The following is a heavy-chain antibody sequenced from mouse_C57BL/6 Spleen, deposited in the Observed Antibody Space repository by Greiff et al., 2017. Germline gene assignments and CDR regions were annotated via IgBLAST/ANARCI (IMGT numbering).Heavy chain of an antibody. Sequence: VQLQQPGPELVKPGASVKISCKASGYAFSSSWMNWVKQRPGKGLEWIGRIYPGDGDTNYNGKFKGKATLTADTSSSTAYMQLSSLTSEDSAVYFCARSGGVYAMDYWGQGTSVTVSS. J-gene: IGHJ4*01. D-gene: IGHD3-2*02. V-gene: IGHV1-82*01. CDR1: GYAFSSSW. CDR2: IYPGDGDT. CDR3: ARSGGVYAMDY.